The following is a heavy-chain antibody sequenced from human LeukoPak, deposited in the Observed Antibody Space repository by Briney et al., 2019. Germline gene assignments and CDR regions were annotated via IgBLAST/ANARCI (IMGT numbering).Heavy chain of an antibody. CDR1: GFSFSSYE. Sequence: TGGSLRLSCAASGFSFSSYEMNWVRQAPGKGLEWVSSISSSSSYIYYADSVKGRFTISRDNAKNSLYLQMNSLRAEDTAVYYCARRRYFDYWGQGTLVTVSS. J-gene: IGHJ4*02. CDR3: ARRRYFDY. V-gene: IGHV3-21*01. CDR2: ISSSSSYI.